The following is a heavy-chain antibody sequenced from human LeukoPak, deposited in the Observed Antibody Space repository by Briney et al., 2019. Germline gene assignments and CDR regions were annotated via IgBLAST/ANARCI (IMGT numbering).Heavy chain of an antibody. Sequence: GGSLRLSCVASGFIFTHAWMHWVRQAPGKGLEWVGRIKTKTDGETTDYAAPVKGRFTISRDDSENTLYLQVNSLKTEDTAVYYCTTDQGGDILTGCWGQGTLVTVSS. CDR1: GFIFTHAW. J-gene: IGHJ4*02. V-gene: IGHV3-15*07. CDR2: IKTKTDGETT. D-gene: IGHD3-9*01. CDR3: TTDQGGDILTGC.